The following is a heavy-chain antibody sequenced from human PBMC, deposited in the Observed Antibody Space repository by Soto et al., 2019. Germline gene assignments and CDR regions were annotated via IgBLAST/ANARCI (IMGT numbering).Heavy chain of an antibody. CDR3: ARSRVWGETDY. Sequence: PSETLSLTCTVSGGSISSADSYWSWIRQPPGKGLEWIGYIYYSGRTYYNPALESRVTVSIDTSKKQFSLKLSSMTAADTAVYFCARSRVWGETDYWGQGSQVTVSS. CDR2: IYYSGRT. J-gene: IGHJ4*02. V-gene: IGHV4-30-4*01. D-gene: IGHD3-10*01. CDR1: GGSISSADSY.